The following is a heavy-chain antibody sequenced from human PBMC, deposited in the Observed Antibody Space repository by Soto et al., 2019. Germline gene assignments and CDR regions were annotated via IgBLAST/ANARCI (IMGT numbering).Heavy chain of an antibody. J-gene: IGHJ4*02. V-gene: IGHV3-30-3*01. D-gene: IGHD3-10*01. Sequence: GGSLRLSCAASGFTFSSYAMHWVRQAPGKGLEWVAVISYDGSNKYYADSVKGRFTISRDNSKNTLYLQMNSLRAEDTAVYYCARAEWFGEFSVDYWGQGT. CDR3: ARAEWFGEFSVDY. CDR2: ISYDGSNK. CDR1: GFTFSSYA.